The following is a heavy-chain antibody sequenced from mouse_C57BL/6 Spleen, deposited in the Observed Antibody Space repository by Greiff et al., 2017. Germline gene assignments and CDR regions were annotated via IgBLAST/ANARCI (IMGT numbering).Heavy chain of an antibody. CDR3: ARKGPYYYSNYLDY. Sequence: QVQLQQPGAELVMPWASVKLSCKASGYTFTSYWMHWVKQRPGQGLEWIGEIDPSDSYTNYNQKFKGKSTLTVDKSSSTAYMQLSSLTSEDSAVYYCARKGPYYYSNYLDYWGQGTTLTVSS. J-gene: IGHJ2*01. V-gene: IGHV1-69*01. CDR2: IDPSDSYT. D-gene: IGHD2-5*01. CDR1: GYTFTSYW.